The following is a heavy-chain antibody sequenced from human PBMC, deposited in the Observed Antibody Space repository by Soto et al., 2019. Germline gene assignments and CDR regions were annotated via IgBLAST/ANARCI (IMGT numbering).Heavy chain of an antibody. D-gene: IGHD3-10*01. Sequence: QVQLVQSGAEVKKPGSSVKVSCKASGDTFSFYTINWVRQAPGLGLEWVGRINPILSMSNYAQKFQGRVTKTADQTTSTGYMELRRLRSEDTAIYYCATSYGSGYRAFDYWGQGALVTVSS. CDR2: INPILSMS. CDR3: ATSYGSGYRAFDY. CDR1: GDTFSFYT. J-gene: IGHJ4*02. V-gene: IGHV1-69*02.